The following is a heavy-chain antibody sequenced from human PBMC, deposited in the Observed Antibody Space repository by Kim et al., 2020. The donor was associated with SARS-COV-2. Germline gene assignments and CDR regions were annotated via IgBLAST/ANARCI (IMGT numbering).Heavy chain of an antibody. Sequence: GGSLRLSCAASGFTVSSNYMSWVRQAPGKGLEWVSVIYSGGSTYYADSVKGRFTISRDNSKNTLYLQMNSLRAEDTAVYYCASGGYSSSWTIHYYYYYGMDVWGQGTTVTVSS. J-gene: IGHJ6*02. CDR1: GFTVSSNY. CDR2: IYSGGST. CDR3: ASGGYSSSWTIHYYYYYGMDV. V-gene: IGHV3-66*02. D-gene: IGHD6-13*01.